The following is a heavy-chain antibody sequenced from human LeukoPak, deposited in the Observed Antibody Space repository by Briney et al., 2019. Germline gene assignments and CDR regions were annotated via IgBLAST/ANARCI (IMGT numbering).Heavy chain of an antibody. Sequence: ASVKVSCKASGNTLTSYYIHRVRQAPGQGLEWMGIINPSGGSTSYAQKFQGRVTMTRDTSTSTLYMELSSLRSEDTAVYYCARGGWIQLSPFDYWGQGTLVTVSS. J-gene: IGHJ4*02. V-gene: IGHV1-46*01. CDR3: ARGGWIQLSPFDY. D-gene: IGHD5-18*01. CDR1: GNTLTSYY. CDR2: INPSGGST.